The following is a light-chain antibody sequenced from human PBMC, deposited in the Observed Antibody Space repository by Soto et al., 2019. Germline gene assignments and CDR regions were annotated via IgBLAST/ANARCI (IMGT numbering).Light chain of an antibody. CDR3: SSYTSSSTPYVV. V-gene: IGLV2-14*01. Sequence: QSALTQPASVSGSPGQSITISCTGTSSDVGGYNYVSWYQQHPGKAPKLVIYEVSNRPSGVSNRFSGSKSGNTASLTISGLQAEDEADYYYSSYTSSSTPYVVFGGGTKLTVL. CDR2: EVS. J-gene: IGLJ2*01. CDR1: SSDVGGYNY.